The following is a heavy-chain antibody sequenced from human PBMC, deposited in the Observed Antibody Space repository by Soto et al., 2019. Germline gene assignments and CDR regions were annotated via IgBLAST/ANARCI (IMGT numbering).Heavy chain of an antibody. J-gene: IGHJ4*02. V-gene: IGHV3-21*01. CDR1: GFSFRSYS. D-gene: IGHD4-17*01. CDR3: ARVVDAVTTARGEITY. CDR2: ISSNSGYM. Sequence: EVQLMESGGGLVKPGGSLRLSCEVSGFSFRSYSMNWVRQAPGKGLEWVSSISSNSGYMYYADSVKGRFTISRDNAKNTLYLQLNSLRAEDTAVYYCARVVDAVTTARGEITYWGQGTLVTVSS.